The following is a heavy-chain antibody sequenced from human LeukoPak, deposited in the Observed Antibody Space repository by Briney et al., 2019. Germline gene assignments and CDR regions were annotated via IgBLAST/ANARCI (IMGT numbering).Heavy chain of an antibody. V-gene: IGHV1-46*01. Sequence: GASVRVSCKASGYTFTSYYMHWVREAPGQGLEWRGIITTSGGSTNYAQNFQGRVTMTRDTSTSTVYMELTSLGSEDTAVYYCARVRTIAAVGPDFDNWGQGTLVTVSS. CDR3: ARVRTIAAVGPDFDN. J-gene: IGHJ4*02. CDR2: ITTSGGST. CDR1: GYTFTSYY. D-gene: IGHD6-13*01.